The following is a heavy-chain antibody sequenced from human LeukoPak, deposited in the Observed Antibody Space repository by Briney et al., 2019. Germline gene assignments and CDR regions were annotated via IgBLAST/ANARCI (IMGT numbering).Heavy chain of an antibody. J-gene: IGHJ4*02. V-gene: IGHV4-61*02. D-gene: IGHD3-10*01. CDR2: IYTSGST. Sequence: SQTLSLTCTVSGVSVNSGTYYWTWIRQPAGKGLEWIGRIYTSGSTNFDPSLKSRVSISLGTSQNQFSLKLSSVTAADTAVYYCARDLGDPQDFDYWGQGTLVTVSS. CDR3: ARDLGDPQDFDY. CDR1: GVSVNSGTYY.